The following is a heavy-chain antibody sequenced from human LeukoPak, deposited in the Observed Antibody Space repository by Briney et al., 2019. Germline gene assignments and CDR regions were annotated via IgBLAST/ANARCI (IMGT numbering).Heavy chain of an antibody. D-gene: IGHD3-16*01. V-gene: IGHV3-30-3*01. CDR3: ARDWGSFSGPPDAFDI. J-gene: IGHJ3*02. Sequence: GRSLRLSCAASGITFSSYAMHWVRQAPGKGLEWVTVISYDGSNKYYADSVKGRFTISRDNSKNTLYLQMNSLRPEDTAVYYCARDWGSFSGPPDAFDIWGQGTMVTVSS. CDR2: ISYDGSNK. CDR1: GITFSSYA.